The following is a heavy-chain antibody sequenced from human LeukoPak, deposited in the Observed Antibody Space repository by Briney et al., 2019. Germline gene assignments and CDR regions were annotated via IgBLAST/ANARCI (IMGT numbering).Heavy chain of an antibody. D-gene: IGHD6-19*01. CDR2: IRSSGST. V-gene: IGHV4-31*03. CDR1: GVSISSCAYY. Sequence: SQTLSLTCSVSGVSISSCAYYWNWIRQHPGKGLEWIGNIRSSGSTYYNPSLKSRVRMSIDKSKNQFALKLRAVTAADTAVYFCARDGGGWHNFDSWGQGTLVTVSS. J-gene: IGHJ4*02. CDR3: ARDGGGWHNFDS.